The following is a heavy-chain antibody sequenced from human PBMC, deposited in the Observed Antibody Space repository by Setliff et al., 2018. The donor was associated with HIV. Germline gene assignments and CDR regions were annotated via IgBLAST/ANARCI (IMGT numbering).Heavy chain of an antibody. CDR2: INAGNGNT. Sequence: ASVKVSCKASGYTFTSYAMHWVRQAPGQRLEWMGWINAGNGNTKYSQKFQGRVTITRDTSASTAYMELSSLRSEDTAVYYCARADGHTAMVTGWGQGTLVTVSS. V-gene: IGHV1-3*01. J-gene: IGHJ4*02. CDR1: GYTFTSYA. D-gene: IGHD5-18*01. CDR3: ARADGHTAMVTG.